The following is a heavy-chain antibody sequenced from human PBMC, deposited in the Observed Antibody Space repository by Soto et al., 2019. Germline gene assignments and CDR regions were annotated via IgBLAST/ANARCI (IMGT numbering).Heavy chain of an antibody. V-gene: IGHV1-24*01. CDR2: FDPEDGET. CDR1: GYTLTELS. CDR3: AREYYYGSGPWY. D-gene: IGHD3-10*01. Sequence: ASVKVSCKVSGYTLTELSMHWVRQAPGKGLEWKGGFDPEDGETVYAQKFQGRDTKTEDTSTDTEYKELSSLRTEDTAVYYCAREYYYGSGPWYWGQGTLVTVSS. J-gene: IGHJ4*02.